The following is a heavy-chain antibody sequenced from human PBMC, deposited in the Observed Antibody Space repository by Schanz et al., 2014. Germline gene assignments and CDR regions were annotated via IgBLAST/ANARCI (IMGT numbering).Heavy chain of an antibody. CDR1: GFTFSSYA. V-gene: IGHV3-30*04. J-gene: IGHJ4*02. D-gene: IGHD2-2*01. CDR2: VPFDGSQK. CDR3: ARESSDDIVLVPGAVFDH. Sequence: VQLVESGGGLVQPGGSLRLSCGSSGFTFSSYALHWVRQAPGKGLEWVAFVPFDGSQKFYADSVKGRFTISRDNSKNTVYLQMNSLRPGDTAVYYCARESSDDIVLVPGAVFDHWGQGILVTVSS.